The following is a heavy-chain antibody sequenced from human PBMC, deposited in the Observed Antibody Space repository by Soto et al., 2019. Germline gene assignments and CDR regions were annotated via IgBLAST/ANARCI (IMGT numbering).Heavy chain of an antibody. CDR1: GFTFSSYA. CDR2: ISGSGDST. D-gene: IGHD6-13*01. Sequence: EVQLLESGGGLVQPGGSLRLSCAASGFTFSSYAMSWVRQAPGKGLEWVSVISGSGDSTYYADSVRGRFTISRDNSKNKLYQQMNSLGTEDATVYYCAKDRDGAAAGPTKFYEMDVWGHATTVTVSS. CDR3: AKDRDGAAAGPTKFYEMDV. V-gene: IGHV3-23*01. J-gene: IGHJ6*02.